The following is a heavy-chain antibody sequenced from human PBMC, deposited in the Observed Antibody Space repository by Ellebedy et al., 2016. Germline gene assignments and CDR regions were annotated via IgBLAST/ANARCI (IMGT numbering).Heavy chain of an antibody. V-gene: IGHV4-59*12. Sequence: SETLSLTCTVSGASFTSDYWTWVRQPPGQGLQWIGYVSHSGSTHYSPSLETRVTMSLDTSNNQFSLNLKSVTAADTAVYYCVRDRSVFFDPWGQGTLVIVSS. J-gene: IGHJ5*01. D-gene: IGHD5/OR15-5a*01. CDR1: GASFTSDY. CDR2: VSHSGST. CDR3: VRDRSVFFDP.